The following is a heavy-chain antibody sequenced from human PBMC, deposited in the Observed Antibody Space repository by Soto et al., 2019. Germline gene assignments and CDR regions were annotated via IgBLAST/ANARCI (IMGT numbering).Heavy chain of an antibody. CDR1: GFTFSSYA. CDR2: LSGSGGAT. V-gene: IGHV3-23*01. CDR3: AKQQGPGTPYYYAMDV. D-gene: IGHD1-1*01. Sequence: GGSLRLSCAASGFTFSSYAMHWVRQAPGKGLEWVSSLSGSGGATYYAASVKGRFTISRDNPKNTVYLQMNSLGADDTAVYYCAKQQGPGTPYYYAMDVWGQGTAVTVSS. J-gene: IGHJ6*02.